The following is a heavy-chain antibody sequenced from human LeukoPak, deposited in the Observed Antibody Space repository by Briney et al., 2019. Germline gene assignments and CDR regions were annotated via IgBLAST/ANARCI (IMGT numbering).Heavy chain of an antibody. CDR3: ARDFSGVDYFDY. V-gene: IGHV3-53*01. CDR1: WFAVSSNY. CDR2: IYSGGST. J-gene: IGHJ4*02. D-gene: IGHD3-10*01. Sequence: PGGSLRLSCAVSWFAVSSNYMTWVRQAPGKGLEWVSVIYSGGSTYYADSVKGRFTISRDNSENTVYLQMSSLRAEDTAVYYCARDFSGVDYFDYWGQGTLVTVSS.